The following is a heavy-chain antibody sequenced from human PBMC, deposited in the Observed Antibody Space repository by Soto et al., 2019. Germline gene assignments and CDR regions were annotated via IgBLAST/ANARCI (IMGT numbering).Heavy chain of an antibody. CDR3: ARKDKSGYFNWFDP. CDR1: GYKFTSSW. CDR2: IFPSDSDT. V-gene: IGHV5-51*01. J-gene: IGHJ5*02. D-gene: IGHD3-22*01. Sequence: ESVKISVRTSGYKFTSSWIAWVRQKPGKGLEWMGIIFPSDSDTRYSPSFQGQVTISADRSTSTVFLQWASLKASDTAVYFCARKDKSGYFNWFDPWGQGTMVTVSS.